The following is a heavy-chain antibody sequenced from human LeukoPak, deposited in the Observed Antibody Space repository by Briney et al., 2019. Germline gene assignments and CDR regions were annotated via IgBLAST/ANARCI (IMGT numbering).Heavy chain of an antibody. Sequence: GASVKVSCKASGDTFSSYAISWVRQAPGQGLEWMGGIIPIFGTANYAQKFQGRVTITADKSTSTAYMELSSLRSEDTAVYYCARDGTRRDGYNWEAFDIWGQGTMVTVSS. D-gene: IGHD5-24*01. CDR3: ARDGTRRDGYNWEAFDI. V-gene: IGHV1-69*06. J-gene: IGHJ3*02. CDR1: GDTFSSYA. CDR2: IIPIFGTA.